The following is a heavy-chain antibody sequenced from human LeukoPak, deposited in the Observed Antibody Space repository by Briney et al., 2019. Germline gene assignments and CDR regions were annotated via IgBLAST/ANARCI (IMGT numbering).Heavy chain of an antibody. J-gene: IGHJ3*02. V-gene: IGHV4-59*12. CDR2: IYYTGST. D-gene: IGHD1-14*01. CDR3: ARVLSNVQHPDDAFDI. Sequence: SETLSLTCTVSGGSISSYYWSWIRQPPGKGLEWIGYIYYTGSTSYNPSLKSRVTISVDTSKNQFSLKLSSVTAADTAVYYCARVLSNVQHPDDAFDIWGQGTMVTVSS. CDR1: GGSISSYY.